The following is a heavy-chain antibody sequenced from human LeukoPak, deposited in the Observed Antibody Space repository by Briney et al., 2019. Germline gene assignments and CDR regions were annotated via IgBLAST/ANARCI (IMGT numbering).Heavy chain of an antibody. Sequence: GGSLRLSCAASGFTFSSYDMHWVRQATGKGLEWVSAIGTAGDTYYPGSVKGRFTISRENAKNSLYLQMNSLRAGDTAVYYCARGRYCSSTSCRNYYYYYGMDVWGQGTTVTVSS. CDR2: IGTAGDT. CDR3: ARGRYCSSTSCRNYYYYYGMDV. J-gene: IGHJ6*02. V-gene: IGHV3-13*01. D-gene: IGHD2-2*01. CDR1: GFTFSSYD.